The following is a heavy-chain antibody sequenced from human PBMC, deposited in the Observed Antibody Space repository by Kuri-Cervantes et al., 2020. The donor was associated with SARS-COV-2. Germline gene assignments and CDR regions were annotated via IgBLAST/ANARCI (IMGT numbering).Heavy chain of an antibody. J-gene: IGHJ6*03. D-gene: IGHD2-8*01. V-gene: IGHV4-59*06. CDR3: ARARMDYMDV. Sequence: SETLSLTCTVSGGSISSYYWSWIRQPAGKGLEWIGYIYYSGSTYYNPSLKSRVTISVDTSKNQFSLKLSSVTAADTAVYYCARARMDYMDVWGKGTTVTVSS. CDR1: GGSISSYY. CDR2: IYYSGST.